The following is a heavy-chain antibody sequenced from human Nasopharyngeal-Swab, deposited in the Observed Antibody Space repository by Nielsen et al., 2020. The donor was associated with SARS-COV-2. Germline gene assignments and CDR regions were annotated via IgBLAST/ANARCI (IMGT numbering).Heavy chain of an antibody. J-gene: IGHJ4*02. D-gene: IGHD6-13*01. CDR3: ARLGSSWSDYFDY. CDR2: IYPGDSDT. V-gene: IGHV5-51*01. CDR1: GYRFSSYW. Sequence: GESLKISCDVSGYRFSSYWIGWVRQIPGKGLEWVSIIYPGDSDTRYSPSFQGQVTISADKSISTAYLQWSSLKASDTAMYYCARLGSSWSDYFDYWGQGTLVTVSS.